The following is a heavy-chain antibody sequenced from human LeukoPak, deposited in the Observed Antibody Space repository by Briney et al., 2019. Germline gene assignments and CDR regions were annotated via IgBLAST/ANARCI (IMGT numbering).Heavy chain of an antibody. CDR2: IYWNDDK. Sequence: SGPTLVNPTQTLTLTCTFSGCSLSTSGVGVGWIRQPPGKALEWLALIYWNDDKRYSPSLKSRLTITKDTSKNQVVLTMTNMDPVDAATYYCAHAAQTYYDFWSGYFRCWLDPWGQGTLVTVSS. CDR3: AHAAQTYYDFWSGYFRCWLDP. V-gene: IGHV2-5*01. CDR1: GCSLSTSGVG. J-gene: IGHJ5*02. D-gene: IGHD3-3*01.